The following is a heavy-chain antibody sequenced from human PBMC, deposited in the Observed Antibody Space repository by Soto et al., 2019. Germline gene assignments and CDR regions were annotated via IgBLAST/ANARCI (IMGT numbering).Heavy chain of an antibody. CDR2: IHYGGST. V-gene: IGHV4-59*08. D-gene: IGHD1-26*01. CDR1: GGSISGYY. Sequence: PSETLSLTCTVSGGSISGYYWSWIRQPPGKGLEWIGYIHYGGSTNYNPSLKSRVTISIDTSKNQLSLKLSSVTAVDTAVYYCTRHSNSYRKGLDHWGQGTLVTVSS. CDR3: TRHSNSYRKGLDH. J-gene: IGHJ4*02.